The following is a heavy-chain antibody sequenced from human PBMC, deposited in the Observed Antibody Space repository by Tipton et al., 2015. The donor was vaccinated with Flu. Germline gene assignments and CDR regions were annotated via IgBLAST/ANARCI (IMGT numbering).Heavy chain of an antibody. CDR2: IYYSGST. J-gene: IGHJ5*02. V-gene: IGHV4-39*01. CDR1: GGSISSSSYY. Sequence: TLSLTCTVSGGSISSSSYYWGWIRQPPGMGLEWIGSIYYSGSTYYNPSLKSRVTISVDTSKNQFSLKLSSVTAADTAVYYCARQYDYGGNSGWFDPWGQGTLVTVSS. D-gene: IGHD4-23*01. CDR3: ARQYDYGGNSGWFDP.